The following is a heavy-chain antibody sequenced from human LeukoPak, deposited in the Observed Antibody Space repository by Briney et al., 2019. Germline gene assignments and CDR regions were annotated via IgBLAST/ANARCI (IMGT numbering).Heavy chain of an antibody. CDR2: ISGSGGST. J-gene: IGHJ4*02. Sequence: PGGSLRLSSAASGFTFSSYAMSWVRQAPGKGLEWVSAISGSGGSTYYADSVKGRFTISRDNSKNTLYLQMNSLRAEDTAVYYCAKDGTESYYDFWSGLTGYYFDYWGQGTLVTVSS. D-gene: IGHD3-3*01. V-gene: IGHV3-23*01. CDR3: AKDGTESYYDFWSGLTGYYFDY. CDR1: GFTFSSYA.